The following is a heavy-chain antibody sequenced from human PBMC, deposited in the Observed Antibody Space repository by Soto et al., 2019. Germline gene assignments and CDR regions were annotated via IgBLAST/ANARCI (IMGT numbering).Heavy chain of an antibody. Sequence: PSETLSLTCAVYGGSFSGYYWSWIRQPPGKGLEWIGEINHSGSTNYNPSLKSRVTMSVDTSKNQFSLKLSSVTAADTAVYYCGRWRGGQWLVVRGYYGMDVWGQGTTVTVSS. J-gene: IGHJ6*02. V-gene: IGHV4-34*01. D-gene: IGHD6-19*01. CDR3: GRWRGGQWLVVRGYYGMDV. CDR2: INHSGST. CDR1: GGSFSGYY.